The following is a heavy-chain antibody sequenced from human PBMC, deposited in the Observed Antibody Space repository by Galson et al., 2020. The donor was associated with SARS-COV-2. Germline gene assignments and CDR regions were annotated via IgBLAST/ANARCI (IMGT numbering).Heavy chain of an antibody. Sequence: GESLKISCKTAGYSFPDYGVAWVRQAPRQGLEWLGGVTAYTDKATYIQKVQDRVTMTTDKSTSTAYLQLTNLTSADTAIYYCARVASFDVFARRTAPDFWGQGTLVTVSS. CDR1: GYSFPDYG. J-gene: IGHJ4*02. D-gene: IGHD3-16*02. CDR2: VTAYTDKA. V-gene: IGHV1-18*01. CDR3: ARVASFDVFARRTAPDF.